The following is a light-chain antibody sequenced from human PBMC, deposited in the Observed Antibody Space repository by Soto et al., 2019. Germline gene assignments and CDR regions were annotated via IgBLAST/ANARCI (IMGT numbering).Light chain of an antibody. Sequence: DIQMTQSPSSLSASVGDTVTLTCRASQSISSYLTWYQQKPGKAPQYLIQAASILQSGVPSRFSGSGSGTEFILTINNLQPEDFASYFCLQVYSFPRTFGLGTKVDIK. CDR1: QSISSY. V-gene: IGKV1-39*01. CDR3: LQVYSFPRT. CDR2: AAS. J-gene: IGKJ1*01.